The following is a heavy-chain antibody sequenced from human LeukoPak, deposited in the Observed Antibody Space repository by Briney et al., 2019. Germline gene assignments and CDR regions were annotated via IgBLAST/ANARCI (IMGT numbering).Heavy chain of an antibody. CDR1: GGTFSSYA. Sequence: ASVKVSCKASGGTFSSYAISWVRQAPGQGLEWMGGIIPIFGTANYAQKFQGRVTITTDESTSTAYMELSSLRSEDTAVYYCARDSEYYGSGSYHWFDPWGQGTLVTVSS. V-gene: IGHV1-69*05. J-gene: IGHJ5*02. CDR3: ARDSEYYGSGSYHWFDP. CDR2: IIPIFGTA. D-gene: IGHD3-10*01.